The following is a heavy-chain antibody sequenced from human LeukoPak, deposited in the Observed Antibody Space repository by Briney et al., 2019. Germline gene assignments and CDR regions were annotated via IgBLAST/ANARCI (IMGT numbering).Heavy chain of an antibody. J-gene: IGHJ4*02. CDR2: IIPIFGTA. D-gene: IGHD3-22*01. V-gene: IGHV1-69*05. CDR1: GGTFSSYA. CDR3: AREAPGITMIVVCYFDY. Sequence: SVKVSCKASGGTFSSYAISWVRQAPGQGLEWMGRIIPIFGTANYAQKFQGRVTITTDESTSTAYMELSSLRSEDTAVYYCAREAPGITMIVVCYFDYRGQGTLVTVSS.